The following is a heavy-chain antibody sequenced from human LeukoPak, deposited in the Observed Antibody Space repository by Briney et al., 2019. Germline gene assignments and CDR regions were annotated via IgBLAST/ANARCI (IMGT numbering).Heavy chain of an antibody. CDR3: AREIYGDYGFDF. D-gene: IGHD4-17*01. CDR2: ISSSSTYI. CDR1: GFSFSVYN. Sequence: PGGSLRLSCAASGFSFSVYNMNWVRQAPGKGLEWVSSISSSSTYIYYADSVKGRCTVSRDNAKNSLSLHLNSLGAEDTAVYFCAREIYGDYGFDFWGQGTLVTVSS. J-gene: IGHJ4*02. V-gene: IGHV3-21*01.